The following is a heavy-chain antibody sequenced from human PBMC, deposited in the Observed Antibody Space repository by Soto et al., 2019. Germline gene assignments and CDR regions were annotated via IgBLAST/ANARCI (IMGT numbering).Heavy chain of an antibody. J-gene: IGHJ4*02. Sequence: VRSLRLSCAASGFTFSNAWMNWVRRAPGKGLEWVGRIKSKTDGGTTDYAAPVKGRFTISRDDSKNTLYLQMNSLKTEDTAVYYCTTGTIIITYGGVLVRYDYWGQGTLVTVSS. CDR3: TTGTIIITYGGVLVRYDY. CDR1: GFTFSNAW. CDR2: IKSKTDGGTT. D-gene: IGHD3-16*02. V-gene: IGHV3-15*07.